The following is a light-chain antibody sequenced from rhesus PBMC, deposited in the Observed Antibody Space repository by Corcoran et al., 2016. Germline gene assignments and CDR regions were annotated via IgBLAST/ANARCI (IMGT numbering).Light chain of an antibody. V-gene: IGKV3-24*04. J-gene: IGKJ1*01. CDR2: GAS. CDR1: QSVGSY. CDR3: QQSSNLWT. Sequence: ETVVTQSPATLSLSPGERATLSCRASQSVGSYLAWYQQKPGQAPRHLIKGASSRATGIPDRFSSSVSGKDFNLTSSSLEPEDVGVYYCQQSSNLWTFGQGTKVEIK.